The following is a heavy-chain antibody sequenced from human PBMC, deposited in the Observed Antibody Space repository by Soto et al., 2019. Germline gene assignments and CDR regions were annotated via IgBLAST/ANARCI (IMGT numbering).Heavy chain of an antibody. J-gene: IGHJ4*02. CDR2: ISGSGRGSRP. Sequence: RRLSCVESGFNFSNYAVAWVRQAPGKGLEWVSSISGSGRGSRPYYADSVQGRFTISRDHSKNIVSLQMDSLRVDDTAVYYCTRERSLVSFLFDYWGPGTLVTVSS. V-gene: IGHV3-23*01. CDR1: GFNFSNYA. CDR3: TRERSLVSFLFDY. D-gene: IGHD3-16*01.